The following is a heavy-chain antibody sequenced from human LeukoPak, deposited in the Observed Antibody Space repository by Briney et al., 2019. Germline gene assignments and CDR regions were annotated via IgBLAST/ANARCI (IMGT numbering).Heavy chain of an antibody. CDR1: GGTFSSYA. Sequence: GASVKVSCKASGGTFSSYAISWVRQAPGQGLEWMGGIIPILGTANYAQKFQGRVTITADESTSTAYMELSSLRSEDTAVYYCARVGGYYFDYWGQGTLVTVSS. V-gene: IGHV1-69*13. CDR2: IIPILGTA. J-gene: IGHJ4*02. CDR3: ARVGGYYFDY. D-gene: IGHD3-22*01.